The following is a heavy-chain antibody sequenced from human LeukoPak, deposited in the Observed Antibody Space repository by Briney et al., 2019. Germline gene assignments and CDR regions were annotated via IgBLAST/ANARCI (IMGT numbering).Heavy chain of an antibody. Sequence: PGGSLKLSCAASGFTFDDYAMNWVRQAPGKGLEWVSSISSSSSYIYYADSVKGRFTISRDNAKNSLYLQMNSLRAEDTAVYYCASIGYSNGLDIDYWGQGTLVTVSS. V-gene: IGHV3-21*01. D-gene: IGHD6-19*01. CDR1: GFTFDDYA. J-gene: IGHJ4*02. CDR2: ISSSSSYI. CDR3: ASIGYSNGLDIDY.